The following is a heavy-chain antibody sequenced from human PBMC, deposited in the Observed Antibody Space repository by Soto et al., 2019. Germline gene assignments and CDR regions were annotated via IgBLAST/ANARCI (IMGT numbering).Heavy chain of an antibody. CDR1: GYTFTGYY. CDR2: INPNSGGT. V-gene: IGHV1-2*04. D-gene: IGHD6-19*01. CDR3: ARDRTGYSSGWYDY. J-gene: IGHJ4*02. Sequence: ASVKASCKASGYTFTGYYMHWVRQAPGQGLEWMGWINPNSGGTNYAQKFQGWVTMTRDTSISTAYMELSRLRSDDTAVYYCARDRTGYSSGWYDYWGQGTLVPVSS.